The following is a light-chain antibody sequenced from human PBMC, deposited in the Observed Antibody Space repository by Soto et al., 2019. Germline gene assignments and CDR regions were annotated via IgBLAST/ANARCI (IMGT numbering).Light chain of an antibody. V-gene: IGKV3D-15*01. CDR2: GAS. J-gene: IGKJ4*01. CDR3: QQYDDWLRLT. Sequence: EIVLTQSPATLSVSPGERATLSCRASQSVNIYLAWYQQKPGQAPRLLIFGASYRATGIPARFSGSGSGTEFNLTFSSLQSEDFAVYFCQQYDDWLRLTFGGGTKVDIK. CDR1: QSVNIY.